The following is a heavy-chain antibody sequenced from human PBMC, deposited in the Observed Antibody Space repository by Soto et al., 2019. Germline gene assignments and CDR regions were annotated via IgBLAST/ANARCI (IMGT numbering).Heavy chain of an antibody. D-gene: IGHD2-21*01. V-gene: IGHV5-51*01. CDR2: IFPGGSDT. Sequence: GASLKISCKASGYSFSEYWIAWVRPLPGRGLEWMGIIFPGGSDTIYSASFQGQGTLSADQSIKTTFLQWSSPKASDTAMYDCASRGQYCVTSPYRFDPWGQGTLVTVSS. J-gene: IGHJ5*02. CDR3: ASRGQYCVTSPYRFDP. CDR1: GYSFSEYW.